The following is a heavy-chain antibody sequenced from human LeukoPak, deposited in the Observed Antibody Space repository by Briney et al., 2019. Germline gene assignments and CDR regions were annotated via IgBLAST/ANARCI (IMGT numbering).Heavy chain of an antibody. CDR1: GFTFSSYG. CDR2: IRYDGSNK. J-gene: IGHJ4*02. CDR3: ASASVDTAMVTVDY. V-gene: IGHV3-30*02. Sequence: GGSLRLSCAASGFTFSSYGMHWVRQAPGKGLEWVAFIRYDGSNKYYADSVKGRFTISRDNSKNSLYLRMNSLRAADTAIYYCASASVDTAMVTVDYWGQGTLVTVSS. D-gene: IGHD5-18*01.